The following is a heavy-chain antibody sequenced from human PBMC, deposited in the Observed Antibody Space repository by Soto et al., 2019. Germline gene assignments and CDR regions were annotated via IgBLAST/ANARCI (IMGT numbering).Heavy chain of an antibody. CDR3: ARLHTGNYIMYH. J-gene: IGHJ4*02. V-gene: IGHV4-39*01. Sequence: QLQLQESGPGLVKPSETLSLTCSVSGGSISSNIYHWGWIRQSPGKGLEWIASIHFSGNSFYNPSLKSRVTVSVDTSQSQFSLRLSSVTAADTAVYYCARLHTGNYIMYHWGQGTLVTVSS. CDR1: GGSISSNIYH. CDR2: IHFSGNS. D-gene: IGHD1-26*01.